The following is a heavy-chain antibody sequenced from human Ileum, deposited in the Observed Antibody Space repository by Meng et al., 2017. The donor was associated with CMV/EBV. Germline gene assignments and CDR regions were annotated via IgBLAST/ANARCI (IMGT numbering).Heavy chain of an antibody. J-gene: IGHJ4*02. D-gene: IGHD2-21*01. V-gene: IGHV1-2*04. CDR3: ARAILLYYFDY. CDR1: GYTFTDYY. Sequence: ASVKVSCKASGYTFTDYYLHWVRQAPGQGLEGMGWINPNSGGTNYAQKFQTWATMTTDASASTAYRELRRLRPEDTAIYYCARAILLYYFDYWGQGTLVTVSS. CDR2: INPNSGGT.